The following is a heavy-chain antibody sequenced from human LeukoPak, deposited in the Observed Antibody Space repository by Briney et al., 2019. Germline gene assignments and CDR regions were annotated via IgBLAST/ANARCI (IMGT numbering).Heavy chain of an antibody. CDR3: ARALGYCSGGSCTRGYNWFDP. CDR2: IYYGGST. J-gene: IGHJ5*02. V-gene: IGHV4-4*02. CDR1: GGSISSSNW. Sequence: SGTLSLTCAVSGGSISSSNWWSWVRQPPGKGLGWIGSIYYGGSTYYNPSLKSRVTISVDTSMNQFSLKLSFVTTADTAVYYCARALGYCSGGSCTRGYNWFDPWGQGTLVTVPS. D-gene: IGHD2-15*01.